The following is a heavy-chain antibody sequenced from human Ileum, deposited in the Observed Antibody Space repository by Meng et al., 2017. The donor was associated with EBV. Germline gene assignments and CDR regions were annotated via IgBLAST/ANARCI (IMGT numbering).Heavy chain of an antibody. CDR1: CDSITNHAW. CDR2: IPHRGSS. CDR3: LRGSGGSV. D-gene: IGHD3-10*01. J-gene: IGHJ1*01. Sequence: QVPWLDPRPALVEPAETLSLICAGSCDSITNHAWWAWVRQTTGKGLEWIGEIPHRGSSAYNPSLKSRVSMSIDKSKNQFSLKLTSVTAADTAVYHCLRGSGGSVWGQGTLVTVSS. V-gene: IGHV4-4*02.